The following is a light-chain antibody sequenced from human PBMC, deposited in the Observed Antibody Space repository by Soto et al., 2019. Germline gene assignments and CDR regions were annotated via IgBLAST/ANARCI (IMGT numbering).Light chain of an antibody. CDR1: SRDVGGYNL. V-gene: IGLV2-23*01. CDR2: EGT. CDR3: CARADTSSVL. J-gene: IGLJ2*01. Sequence: QSVLTQPASVSGSPGQSIIISCTGTSRDVGGYNLFSWYQQYPDKAPKLIIYEGTKRPSGVSNRFSGSWSGNTASLTISGLQAEDEADYYCCARADTSSVLFGGGTKVT.